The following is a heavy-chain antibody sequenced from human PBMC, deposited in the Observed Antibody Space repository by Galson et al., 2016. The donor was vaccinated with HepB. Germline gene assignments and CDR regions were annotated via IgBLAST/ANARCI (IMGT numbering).Heavy chain of an antibody. D-gene: IGHD3-9*01. CDR2: ISSGTTNI. V-gene: IGHV3-21*01. CDR1: AFMFSDYG. Sequence: SLRLSCAASAFMFSDYGMNWVRQAPGKGLEWVSSISSGTTNIYYGDSVKGRFTISRDDAKKSLYLQMNSLTAEDTAVYYCARERAIFLPDHYDAMDVWGRGTTVIVSS. CDR3: ARERAIFLPDHYDAMDV. J-gene: IGHJ6*02.